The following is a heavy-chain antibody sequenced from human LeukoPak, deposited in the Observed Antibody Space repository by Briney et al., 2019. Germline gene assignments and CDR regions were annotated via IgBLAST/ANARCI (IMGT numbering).Heavy chain of an antibody. V-gene: IGHV4-39*01. CDR1: GGSISSSSYY. CDR2: IYYSGST. J-gene: IGHJ4*02. CDR3: ATSITGTTIDY. Sequence: SETLSLTCTVSGGSISSSSYYWGWIRQPPGKGLEWIASIYYSGSTYYNPSLKSRVTISVDTSKNQFSLNLSSVTAADTAVYYCATSITGTTIDYWGQGTLVTVSS. D-gene: IGHD1-7*01.